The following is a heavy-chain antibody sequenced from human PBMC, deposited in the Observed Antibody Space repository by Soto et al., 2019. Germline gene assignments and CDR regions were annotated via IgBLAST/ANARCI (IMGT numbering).Heavy chain of an antibody. V-gene: IGHV3-74*01. CDR3: ARDGYYYDSSGYSYYFDY. D-gene: IGHD3-22*01. CDR2: INSDGSST. J-gene: IGHJ4*02. Sequence: VGSLRLSCAASGFTFSSYWMHWVRQAPGKGLVWVSRINSDGSSTSYADSVKGRFTISRDNAKNTLYLQMNSLRAEDTAVYYCARDGYYYDSSGYSYYFDYWGQGTLVTVSS. CDR1: GFTFSSYW.